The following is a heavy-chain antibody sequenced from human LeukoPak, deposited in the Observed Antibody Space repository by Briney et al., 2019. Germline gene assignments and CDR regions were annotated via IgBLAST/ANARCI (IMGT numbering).Heavy chain of an antibody. CDR2: ISGSGDST. CDR1: GFTFRSYA. Sequence: GGSLRLSCAASGFTFRSYAMSWVRQAPGKGLEWVSAISGSGDSTYYADSVKGRFTISRDNSKNTLYLQMNSLRAEDTAVYYCAERPAYYHNSAYYYGMDVWGQGTTVTVSS. CDR3: AERPAYYHNSAYYYGMDV. D-gene: IGHD3-3*02. V-gene: IGHV3-23*01. J-gene: IGHJ6*02.